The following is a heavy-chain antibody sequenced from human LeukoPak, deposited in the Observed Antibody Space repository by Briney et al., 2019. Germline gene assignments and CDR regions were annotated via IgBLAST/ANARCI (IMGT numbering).Heavy chain of an antibody. CDR1: GYRFTSYW. V-gene: IGHV5-51*01. Sequence: GESLKISCKGTGYRFTSYWIGWVRQMPGKGLEWMGIIYPGDSDPRYSPSFQGQVTISADKSISTAYLQWSSLKASDTAMYYCVRLDSSGFYYAYYWGQGTLVTVSS. D-gene: IGHD3-22*01. J-gene: IGHJ4*02. CDR3: VRLDSSGFYYAYY. CDR2: IYPGDSDP.